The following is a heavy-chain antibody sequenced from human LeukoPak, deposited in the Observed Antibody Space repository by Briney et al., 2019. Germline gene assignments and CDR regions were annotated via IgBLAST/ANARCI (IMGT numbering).Heavy chain of an antibody. D-gene: IGHD2-2*01. J-gene: IGHJ4*02. V-gene: IGHV4-34*01. CDR2: INHSGST. CDR1: GGSFSGYY. CDR3: ARQGYRSSTSCYVDY. Sequence: SETLSLTCAVFGGSFSGYYWSWLRQPPGKGLEWIGEINHSGSTNYNPSLKSRVTISVDTSKNQFSLKLSSVTAADTAVYYCARQGYRSSTSCYVDYWGQGTLVTVSS.